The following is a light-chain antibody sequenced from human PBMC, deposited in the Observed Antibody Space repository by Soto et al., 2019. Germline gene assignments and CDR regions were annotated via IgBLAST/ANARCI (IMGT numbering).Light chain of an antibody. CDR3: QHYLDSPWA. CDR2: GAS. V-gene: IGKV3-20*01. J-gene: IGKJ1*01. CDR1: QSVIGNY. Sequence: EIVLTQSPATLSLSPEERATLSCRASQSVIGNYLAWYRQKPGQTPRLLIFGASRRATGIPDRFSGSGSGTDFTLTISRLEPEDFAVYYCQHYLDSPWAFGQGTKVDIK.